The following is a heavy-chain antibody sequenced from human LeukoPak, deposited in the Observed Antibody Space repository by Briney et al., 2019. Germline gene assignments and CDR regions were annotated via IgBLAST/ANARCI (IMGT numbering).Heavy chain of an antibody. J-gene: IGHJ4*02. Sequence: ASVKVSCTASGYTFTSYAMHWVRQAPGQRLEWMGWINAGNGNTKYSQKFQGRVTITRDTSASTAYMELSSLRSEDTAVYYCARLDSAGPSYYFDYWGQGTLVTVSS. V-gene: IGHV1-3*01. D-gene: IGHD6-19*01. CDR1: GYTFTSYA. CDR3: ARLDSAGPSYYFDY. CDR2: INAGNGNT.